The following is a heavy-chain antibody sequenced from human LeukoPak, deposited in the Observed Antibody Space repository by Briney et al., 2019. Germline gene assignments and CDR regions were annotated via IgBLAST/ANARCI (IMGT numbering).Heavy chain of an antibody. CDR1: GGSISSYY. V-gene: IGHV4-59*01. Sequence: SETLSLTCTVSGGSISSYYWSWIRQPPGKGLEWIGYIYYSGSTNYNPSLKSRVTISVDTSKNQFSLKLSSVTAADTAVYYCARERYSSSWEDYYYYMDVWGKGTTVTVSS. CDR2: IYYSGST. CDR3: ARERYSSSWEDYYYYMDV. J-gene: IGHJ6*03. D-gene: IGHD6-13*01.